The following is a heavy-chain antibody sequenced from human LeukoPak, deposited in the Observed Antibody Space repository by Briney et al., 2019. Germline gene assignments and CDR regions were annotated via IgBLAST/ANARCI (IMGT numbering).Heavy chain of an antibody. CDR2: IYTSGST. V-gene: IGHV4-61*02. J-gene: IGHJ3*02. Sequence: PSETLSLTCTVSGGSISSGSYYWSWIRQPAGKGLEWIGRIYTSGSTNYNPSLKSRVTISVDTSKNQFSLKLSSVTAADTAVYYCARERGEGRFLEWLLHHDAFDIWGQGTMVTVSS. D-gene: IGHD3-3*01. CDR1: GGSISSGSYY. CDR3: ARERGEGRFLEWLLHHDAFDI.